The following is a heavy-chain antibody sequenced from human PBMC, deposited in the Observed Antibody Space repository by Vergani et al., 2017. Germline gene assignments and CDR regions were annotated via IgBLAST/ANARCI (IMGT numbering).Heavy chain of an antibody. CDR1: GFTFNEYW. J-gene: IGHJ5*02. V-gene: IGHV3-74*01. D-gene: IGHD3-3*01. Sequence: EVELVESGGGLDQPGGSLRLSCAASGFTFNEYWMHWARQVPGKGLVWVSGMNGDGDTISYADSVKGRFTISRDNAKNTLFLQMNSLRAEDTAVYYCARARKLRFGVVWENWFDPWGQGTLVTVSS. CDR2: MNGDGDTI. CDR3: ARARKLRFGVVWENWFDP.